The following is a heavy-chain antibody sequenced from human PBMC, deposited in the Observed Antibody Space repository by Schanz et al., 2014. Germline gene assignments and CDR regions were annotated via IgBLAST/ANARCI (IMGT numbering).Heavy chain of an antibody. V-gene: IGHV3-48*01. CDR2: IDGKSTTV. CDR3: AREQIMAAAGRRRYYDGMDV. D-gene: IGHD6-25*01. J-gene: IGHJ6*02. Sequence: EADLVESGGGLIQRGESLRLSCSASGFSFSSYSMHWVRQAPGKGLEWLSYIDGKSTTVYYADSVKGRFTVSRDNARNSLYLHMKTLGAEDTAVYYCAREQIMAAAGRRRYYDGMDVWGQGTTVTVSS. CDR1: GFSFSSYS.